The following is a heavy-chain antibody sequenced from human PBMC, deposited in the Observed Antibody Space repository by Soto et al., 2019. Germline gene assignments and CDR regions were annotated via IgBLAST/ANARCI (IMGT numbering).Heavy chain of an antibody. D-gene: IGHD3-10*01. Sequence: QVQLQQWGAELLKPSETLSLTCAVDGDSFSGIYWTWIRQSPGKGLEWLGEINDSGNTNYNPSLSSRITMSVDTSKTQFSQNLISVSAADTAIYYCAKVRDGYNYYNPYFGMDVWGQGTTVTVSS. CDR2: INDSGNT. J-gene: IGHJ6*02. V-gene: IGHV4-34*01. CDR1: GDSFSGIY. CDR3: AKVRDGYNYYNPYFGMDV.